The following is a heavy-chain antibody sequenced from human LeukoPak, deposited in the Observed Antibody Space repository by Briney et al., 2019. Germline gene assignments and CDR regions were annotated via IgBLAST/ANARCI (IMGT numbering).Heavy chain of an antibody. Sequence: GGSLRLSCAASGFTFSSYGMHWVRLAPGKGLEWVAVIWYDGSSKYYADSVKGRFTISRDNSKNTLYLQMNSLRAEDTAMYYCARDGYSSGWNWFDPWGQGTLVTVSS. D-gene: IGHD6-19*01. CDR2: IWYDGSSK. CDR3: ARDGYSSGWNWFDP. CDR1: GFTFSSYG. J-gene: IGHJ5*02. V-gene: IGHV3-33*01.